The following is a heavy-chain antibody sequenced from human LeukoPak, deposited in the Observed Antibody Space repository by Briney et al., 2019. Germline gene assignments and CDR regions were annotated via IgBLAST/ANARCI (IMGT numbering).Heavy chain of an antibody. J-gene: IGHJ5*02. V-gene: IGHV1-69*05. Sequence: ASVKVSCKASGGTFSSYAISWVRQAPGQGLEWMGRIIPIFGTANYAQKFQGRVTITTDESTSTAYMELSSLRSEDTAVYYCARGSHYGDYDDPWGQGTLVTVSS. CDR3: ARGSHYGDYDDP. D-gene: IGHD4-17*01. CDR2: IIPIFGTA. CDR1: GGTFSSYA.